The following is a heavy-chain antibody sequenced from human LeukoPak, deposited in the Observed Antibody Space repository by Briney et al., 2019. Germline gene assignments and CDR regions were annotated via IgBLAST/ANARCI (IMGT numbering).Heavy chain of an antibody. J-gene: IGHJ6*02. Sequence: GGSLRLSCAASGFTFSSYSMNWVRQAPGKGLEWVSSISSSSSYMYYADSLKGRFTVSRDNAKNSLYLQMNGLRAEDTAVYYCARGGSGSYSPSYGMDVWGQGTTVTVSS. CDR1: GFTFSSYS. CDR2: ISSSSSYM. D-gene: IGHD1-26*01. V-gene: IGHV3-21*01. CDR3: ARGGSGSYSPSYGMDV.